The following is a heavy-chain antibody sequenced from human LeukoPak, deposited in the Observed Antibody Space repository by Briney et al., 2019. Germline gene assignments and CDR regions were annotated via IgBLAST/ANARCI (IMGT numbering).Heavy chain of an antibody. V-gene: IGHV4-39*01. D-gene: IGHD2-2*01. CDR3: ARHLPENIVVVPAAIDY. CDR2: IYYSGST. Sequence: PSETLSLTCTVSGGSISSSSYYWGWIRQPPGKGLEWIGSIYYSGSTYYNPSLKSRVTISVDTSKNQFSLKLSSVTAADTAVYYCARHLPENIVVVPAAIDYWGQGTLVTVSS. CDR1: GGSISSSSYY. J-gene: IGHJ4*02.